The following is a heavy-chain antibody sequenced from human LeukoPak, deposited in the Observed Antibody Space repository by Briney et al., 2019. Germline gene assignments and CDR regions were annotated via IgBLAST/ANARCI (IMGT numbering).Heavy chain of an antibody. Sequence: PGGSLRLSCAASGFTFSSYVMSWVRQAPGKGLEWVSGISGRGSSTYYADSVKGRFTISRDNSKNTLYLQMNSLRAEDTAVYYCAKILPMNENFDYWGQGTLVTVSS. CDR3: AKILPMNENFDY. CDR1: GFTFSSYV. V-gene: IGHV3-23*01. J-gene: IGHJ4*02. D-gene: IGHD1-1*01. CDR2: ISGRGSST.